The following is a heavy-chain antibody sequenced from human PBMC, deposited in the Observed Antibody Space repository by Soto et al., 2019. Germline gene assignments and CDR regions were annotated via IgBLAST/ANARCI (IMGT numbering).Heavy chain of an antibody. V-gene: IGHV4-39*01. J-gene: IGHJ3*02. Sequence: PSETLSLTCTVSGGSISSNNYYWGWIRQPPGKGLEWIGSIYFSGSTYYNPSLKTRVTISADTSRNEFFLRLNSVTAADTGVYYCASPEATMFHTFEIWGQGTMVTVSS. CDR3: ASPEATMFHTFEI. CDR1: GGSISSNNYY. D-gene: IGHD5-12*01. CDR2: IYFSGST.